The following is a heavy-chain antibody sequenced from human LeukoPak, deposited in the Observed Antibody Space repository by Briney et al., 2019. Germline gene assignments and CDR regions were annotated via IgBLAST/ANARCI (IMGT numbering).Heavy chain of an antibody. Sequence: SVKVSRKASGGTFSRYAISWVRQAPRQGLEWMGGIIPIFGTANYAQKFQGRVTITADESTSTAYMEISSLRSEDTAVYYCARDLGQLCPRPMCSFDIWGQGTVVTVSS. CDR1: GGTFSRYA. CDR3: ARDLGQLCPRPMCSFDI. D-gene: IGHD2-2*01. CDR2: IIPIFGTA. J-gene: IGHJ3*02. V-gene: IGHV1-69*13.